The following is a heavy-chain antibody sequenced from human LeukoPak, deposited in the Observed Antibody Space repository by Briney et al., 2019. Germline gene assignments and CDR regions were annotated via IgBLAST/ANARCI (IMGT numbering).Heavy chain of an antibody. CDR1: GFSLSTSGVG. Sequence: SGPTLVNPTQTLTLTCTFSGFSLSTSGVGVGWIRQPPGKALEWLALIYWNDDKRDSPSLKSRLTITKDTSQNQGFLTMTNMDPVDTATYYCARGYCSSTSCYTFDIWGQGTMVTVSS. V-gene: IGHV2-5*01. D-gene: IGHD2-2*02. CDR2: IYWNDDK. J-gene: IGHJ3*02. CDR3: ARGYCSSTSCYTFDI.